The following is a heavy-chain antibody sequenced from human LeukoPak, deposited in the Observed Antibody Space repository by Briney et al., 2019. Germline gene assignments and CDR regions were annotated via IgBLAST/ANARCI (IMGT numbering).Heavy chain of an antibody. CDR2: ISYDGTNK. Sequence: PGGSLRLSCAASGFSFSTYPMHWVRQAPGKGLEWAAAISYDGTNKYYADSVKGRFTISRDNSKSTLFLQMNSLRVGDTAVYYCARETYYFDYWGQGTLVTVSS. CDR3: ARETYYFDY. V-gene: IGHV3-30-3*01. J-gene: IGHJ4*02. CDR1: GFSFSTYP.